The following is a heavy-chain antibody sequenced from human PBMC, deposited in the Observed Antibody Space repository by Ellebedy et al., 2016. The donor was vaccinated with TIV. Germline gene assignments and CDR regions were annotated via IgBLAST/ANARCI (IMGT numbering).Heavy chain of an antibody. CDR1: GYKFISYE. D-gene: IGHD3-16*01. CDR3: ARVVDTYNWGRLGY. V-gene: IGHV1-3*01. J-gene: IGHJ4*02. CDR2: INAGNGHR. Sequence: ASVKVSCKASGYKFISYEMHWVRQAPGQRLEWMGGINAGNGHRKYSQKFQDRLTITGDTSASTAYMALSSLRSEDTAVYYCARVVDTYNWGRLGYWGQGTLVTVSS.